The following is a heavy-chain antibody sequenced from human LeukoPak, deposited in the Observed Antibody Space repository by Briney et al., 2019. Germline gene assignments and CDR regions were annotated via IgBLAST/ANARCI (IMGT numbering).Heavy chain of an antibody. D-gene: IGHD3-16*01. CDR1: GGTFSSYT. CDR2: IIPILGIA. J-gene: IGHJ4*02. V-gene: IGHV1-69*04. CDR3: AREAGEFHY. Sequence: SVKVSCKASGGTFSSYTLSWVRQAPGQGLEWMGRIIPILGIANYAQKFQGRVTITTDKSTSTGYMELSSLRSEDTAVYYCAREAGEFHYWGQGTLVTVSS.